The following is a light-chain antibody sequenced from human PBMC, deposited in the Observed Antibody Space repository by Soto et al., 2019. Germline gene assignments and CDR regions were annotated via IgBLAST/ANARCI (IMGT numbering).Light chain of an antibody. Sequence: QSVLTQPRSVSGSPGQSVTISCTGTNSYIGNYNYVSWYQQHPGKAPKVMVFNVSQRPSWVPDRFSGSKSGNTASLTISGLQAEDEADYYCCSFAGSYTWVFGAGTKLTVL. CDR3: CSFAGSYTWV. CDR2: NVS. CDR1: NSYIGNYNY. J-gene: IGLJ3*02. V-gene: IGLV2-11*01.